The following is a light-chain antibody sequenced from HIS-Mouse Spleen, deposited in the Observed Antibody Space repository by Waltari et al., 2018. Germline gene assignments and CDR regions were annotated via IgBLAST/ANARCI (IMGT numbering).Light chain of an antibody. Sequence: SYELTQPPSVSVSPGQTASITCSGDKLGDKYACWYQQKPGQSPVLVIYQDSKRPSGIPERLSGANSGNTATLTISGTQAMDEADYCCQAWDSSTVVFGGGTKLTVL. CDR2: QDS. CDR1: KLGDKY. J-gene: IGLJ2*01. V-gene: IGLV3-1*01. CDR3: QAWDSSTVV.